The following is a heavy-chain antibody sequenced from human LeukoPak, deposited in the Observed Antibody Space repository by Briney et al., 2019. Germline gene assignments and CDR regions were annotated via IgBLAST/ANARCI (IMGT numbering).Heavy chain of an antibody. CDR3: AKVGGATHSGNDY. J-gene: IGHJ4*02. CDR2: ISGSGGST. CDR1: GFTFSSYA. V-gene: IGHV3-23*01. D-gene: IGHD1-26*01. Sequence: GGSLRLSCAASGFTFSSYAMSWVRQAPGKGLEWVSAISGSGGSTYYADSVKGRFTISRDNSKNTLYLQMNSLRAEDTAAYYCAKVGGATHSGNDYWGQGTLVTVSS.